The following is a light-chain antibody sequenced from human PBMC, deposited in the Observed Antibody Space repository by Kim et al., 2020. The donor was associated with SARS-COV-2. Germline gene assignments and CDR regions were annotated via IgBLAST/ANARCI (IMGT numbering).Light chain of an antibody. CDR3: QEYNSDFT. Sequence: SASVADRVTSTCRASQTISTWLAWYQQKPGKPPNALISDASSLESGVPSRFSGSGSGTEFTLTISSLQPDDFATYYCQEYNSDFTFGPGTKVDIK. CDR2: DAS. CDR1: QTISTW. V-gene: IGKV1-5*01. J-gene: IGKJ3*01.